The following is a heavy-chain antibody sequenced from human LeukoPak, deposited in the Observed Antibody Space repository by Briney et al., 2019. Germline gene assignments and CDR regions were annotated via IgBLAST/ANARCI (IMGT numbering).Heavy chain of an antibody. CDR3: ARAFRSAYHCMGF. D-gene: IGHD3-3*01. CDR1: GLTFSNYW. Sequence: GGSLRLSCAASGLTFSNYWMDWVRQAPGKGLEWVANIKQDGSEKNYVDSVKGRFIISRDNAKNSLYLQMNTLRADDTAVYYCARAFRSAYHCMGFWGQGTLVTVSS. J-gene: IGHJ4*02. V-gene: IGHV3-7*03. CDR2: IKQDGSEK.